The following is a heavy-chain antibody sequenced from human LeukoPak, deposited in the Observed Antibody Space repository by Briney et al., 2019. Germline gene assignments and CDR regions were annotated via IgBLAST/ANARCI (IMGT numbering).Heavy chain of an antibody. V-gene: IGHV6-1*01. CDR2: AYHRSTWYN. Sequence: SQTLSLTCAILGDSVSSNSDTWNWIRQSPSRGLEWLGRAYHRSTWYNDYAVSVKSRITINPDTSKNQFSLQLNSVTPEDTAVYFCARDGAATTDAFDIWGQGTKVTVSS. CDR3: ARDGAATTDAFDI. J-gene: IGHJ3*02. D-gene: IGHD1-1*01. CDR1: GDSVSSNSDT.